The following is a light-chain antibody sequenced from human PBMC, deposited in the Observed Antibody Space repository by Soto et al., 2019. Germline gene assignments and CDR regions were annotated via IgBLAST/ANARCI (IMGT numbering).Light chain of an antibody. CDR3: SSYTSSSTLLNV. CDR2: DVS. CDR1: SSDVGGYNY. Sequence: QSVLTQPASVSGSPGQSITISCTGTSSDVGGYNYVSWYHQHPGKAPKLMIYDVSNRPSGVSNRFSGSKSGNTASLTISGLQAEDEADYYCSSYTSSSTLLNVFGTGTKVTVL. J-gene: IGLJ1*01. V-gene: IGLV2-14*01.